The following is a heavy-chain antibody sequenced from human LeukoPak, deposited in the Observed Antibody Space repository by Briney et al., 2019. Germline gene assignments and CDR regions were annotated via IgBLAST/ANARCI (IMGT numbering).Heavy chain of an antibody. Sequence: PGGSLRLSCAASGFTFSSYGMHWVRQAPGKGLEWVAFIPYDGSNKYYADSVKGRFTISRDNSKNTLYLQMNSLRAEDTAVYYCAKPYSSGWTTFDYWGQGTLLIVSS. D-gene: IGHD6-19*01. CDR3: AKPYSSGWTTFDY. V-gene: IGHV3-30*02. CDR2: IPYDGSNK. CDR1: GFTFSSYG. J-gene: IGHJ4*02.